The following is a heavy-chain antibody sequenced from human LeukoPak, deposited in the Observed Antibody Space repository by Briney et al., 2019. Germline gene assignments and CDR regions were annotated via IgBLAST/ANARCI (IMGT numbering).Heavy chain of an antibody. V-gene: IGHV3-21*01. CDR1: GFTFSSYS. J-gene: IGHJ4*02. CDR2: ISSSSSYI. Sequence: GGSLRLSCAASGFTFSSYSMNWVRQAPGKGLEWVSSISSSSSYIYYADSVKGRFTISRDNAKNSLYLQMNSLGVEDTAVYYYASSLYYDSSGYGYWGQGTLVTVSS. CDR3: ASSLYYDSSGYGY. D-gene: IGHD3-22*01.